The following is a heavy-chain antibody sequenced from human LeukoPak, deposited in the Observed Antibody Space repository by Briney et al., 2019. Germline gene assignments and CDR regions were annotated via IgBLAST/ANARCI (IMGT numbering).Heavy chain of an antibody. CDR1: GDSISSGNW. V-gene: IGHV4-4*02. D-gene: IGHD3-3*01. J-gene: IGHJ4*02. CDR2: IYHSGST. Sequence: SGTLSLTCAVSGDSISSGNWWSWVRQPPGKGLEWIGEIYHSGSTYYNPSLKSRVTISVDRSKNQFSLKLSSVTAADTAVYYCARVLEWLKSIDYWGQGTLVTVSS. CDR3: ARVLEWLKSIDY.